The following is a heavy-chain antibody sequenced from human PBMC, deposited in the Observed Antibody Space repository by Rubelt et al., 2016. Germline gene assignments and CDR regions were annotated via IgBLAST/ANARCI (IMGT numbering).Heavy chain of an antibody. CDR2: INHSGST. CDR1: GGSFSGYY. J-gene: IGHJ4*02. Sequence: QVQLQQWGAGLLKPSETLSLTCAVYGGSFSGYYWSWIRQPPGKGLEWIGEINHSGSTNYNPSLKSRVNISVDTSKNQFSLKLSAVTAADTAVYYCARGRTLFYWGQGTLVTVSS. D-gene: IGHD1-14*01. CDR3: ARGRTLFY. V-gene: IGHV4-34*01.